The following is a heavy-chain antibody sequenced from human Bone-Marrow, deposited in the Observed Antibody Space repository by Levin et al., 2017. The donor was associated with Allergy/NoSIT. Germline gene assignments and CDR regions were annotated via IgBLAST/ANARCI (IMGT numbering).Heavy chain of an antibody. CDR2: INPNSGGT. Sequence: ASVKVSCKASGYTFTGYYMHWVRQAPGQGLEWMGRINPNSGGTNYAQKFQGRVTMTRDTSISTAYMELSRLRSDDTAVYYCARVGPYCSSTSCCGMDVWGQGTTVTVSS. D-gene: IGHD2-2*01. J-gene: IGHJ6*02. V-gene: IGHV1-2*06. CDR3: ARVGPYCSSTSCCGMDV. CDR1: GYTFTGYY.